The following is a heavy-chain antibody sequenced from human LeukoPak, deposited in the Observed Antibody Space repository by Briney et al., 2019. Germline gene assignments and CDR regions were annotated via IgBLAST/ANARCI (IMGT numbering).Heavy chain of an antibody. J-gene: IGHJ4*02. Sequence: SETLSLTCAVYGGSFSGYYWSWIRQPPGKGLEWIGEINHSGSTNYNPSLKSRVTISVDTSKNQFSLKLSSVTAAETAVYYCARVGGGSPGNYFDYWGQGTLVTVSS. CDR1: GGSFSGYY. CDR2: INHSGST. V-gene: IGHV4-34*01. CDR3: ARVGGGSPGNYFDY. D-gene: IGHD1-26*01.